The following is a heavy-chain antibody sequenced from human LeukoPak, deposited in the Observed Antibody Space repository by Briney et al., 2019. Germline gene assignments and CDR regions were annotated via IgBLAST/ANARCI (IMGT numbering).Heavy chain of an antibody. J-gene: IGHJ3*01. CDR3: AKFSGLGNYYWRPDALDV. CDR1: GFIFYSYA. D-gene: IGHD3-10*01. V-gene: IGHV3-23*01. CDR2: ISGSGAST. Sequence: GGSLRLSCEASGFIFYSYAMSWVRQAPGKGLGWVASISGSGASTYYADSVKGRFIISRDNSKNTLYVQMNSLRAEDTAVYYCAKFSGLGNYYWRPDALDVWGQGTMVSVS.